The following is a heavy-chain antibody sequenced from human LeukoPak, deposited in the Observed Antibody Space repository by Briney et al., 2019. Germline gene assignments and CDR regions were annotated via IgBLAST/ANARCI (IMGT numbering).Heavy chain of an antibody. CDR1: GFSFSTYA. Sequence: PGGSLRLSCAASGFSFSTYAMHWVHQAPGKGLEWVAVISDDGSDKYYADSVKGRFTISRDNSKNTLYLQMSSLRAEDTAVYYCARDSGSGYYDSSGSFFDYWGQGTLVTVSS. J-gene: IGHJ4*02. D-gene: IGHD3-22*01. CDR2: ISDDGSDK. CDR3: ARDSGSGYYDSSGSFFDY. V-gene: IGHV3-30*15.